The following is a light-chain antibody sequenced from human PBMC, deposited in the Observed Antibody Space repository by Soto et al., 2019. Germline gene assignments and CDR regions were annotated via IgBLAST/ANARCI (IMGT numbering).Light chain of an antibody. CDR2: GAS. CDR3: QQYNNWPPMT. Sequence: EIVMTQSPGTLSVSPGERATLSCRASQSISSNLAWYQQKPGQAPRLLIYGASTRATGIPARFSGSGSGTEFTLTISSLQSEDFAVYYCQQYNNWPPMTFGQGTHWRL. CDR1: QSISSN. V-gene: IGKV3-15*01. J-gene: IGKJ5*01.